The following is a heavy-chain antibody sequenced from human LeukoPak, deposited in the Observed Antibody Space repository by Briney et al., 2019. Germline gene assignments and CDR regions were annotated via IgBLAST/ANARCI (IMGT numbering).Heavy chain of an antibody. V-gene: IGHV3-74*01. CDR1: GFTFNNYW. Sequence: GGSLRLSCAASGFTFNNYWIHWVRQVPGKGLVWVSRINNDGSSASYVDSVKDRFTISRDNAKNTLFLQMNSLRAEDTAVYYCARRGTGHGMDVWGQGTTVIVSS. CDR3: ARRGTGHGMDV. CDR2: INNDGSSA. J-gene: IGHJ6*02. D-gene: IGHD1-1*01.